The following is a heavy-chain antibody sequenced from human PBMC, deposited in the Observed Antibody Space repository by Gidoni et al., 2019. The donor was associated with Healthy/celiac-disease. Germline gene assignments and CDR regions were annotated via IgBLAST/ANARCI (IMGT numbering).Heavy chain of an antibody. CDR3: ARQGDIVATDDAFDI. J-gene: IGHJ3*02. V-gene: IGHV4-59*08. D-gene: IGHD5-12*01. Sequence: QVQLQEAGPGLVKPSETLSLTCTVSGGSISSYSWSWIPQPPGKGLEWIGYIYYSGSTTYNPSLKSRVTISVDTSKNQFSLKLSSVTAADTAVYYCARQGDIVATDDAFDIWGQVTLVTVSS. CDR1: GGSISSYS. CDR2: IYYSGST.